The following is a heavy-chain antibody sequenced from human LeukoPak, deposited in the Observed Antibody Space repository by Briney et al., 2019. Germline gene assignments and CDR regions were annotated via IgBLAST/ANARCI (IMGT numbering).Heavy chain of an antibody. CDR1: GLAFSNYG. D-gene: IGHD5-18*01. V-gene: IGHV3-33*01. Sequence: GMSLRLSCAASGLAFSNYGMHWVRQAPGKGLEWVAVIWYDGSNEKYADSLKGRFTISRDNSKNRLYLQMTSLRAEDTAVYYCTRDRGGYTYATFDYWGLGTLVTVSS. J-gene: IGHJ4*02. CDR3: TRDRGGYTYATFDY. CDR2: IWYDGSNE.